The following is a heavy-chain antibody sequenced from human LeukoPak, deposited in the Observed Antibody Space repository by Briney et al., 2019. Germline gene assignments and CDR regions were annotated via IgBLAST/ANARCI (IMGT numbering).Heavy chain of an antibody. J-gene: IGHJ4*02. CDR2: ISSSGSTI. CDR1: GFTFSDYY. V-gene: IGHV3-11*01. CDR3: ARVYASGTYFFDF. D-gene: IGHD3-10*01. Sequence: GGSLRLSCAASGFTFSDYYMSWIRQAPGKGLEWVSYISSSGSTIYYTDSVKGRFTISRDNAKNSLYLQMNSLRAEDTAVYYCARVYASGTYFFDFWGQGTLVTVSS.